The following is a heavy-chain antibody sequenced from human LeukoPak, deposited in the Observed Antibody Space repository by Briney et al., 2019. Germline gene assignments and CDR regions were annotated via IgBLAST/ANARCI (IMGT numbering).Heavy chain of an antibody. CDR1: GYTFTSYG. CDR3: ARDIGYSGYDWGSYYYYGMDV. CDR2: ISAYNGNT. D-gene: IGHD5-12*01. V-gene: IGHV1-18*01. Sequence: ASVKVSCKASGYTFTSYGISWVRQAPGQGLEWMGWISAYNGNTNYAQKLQGRVTMTTDTPTSTAYMELRSLRSDDTAVYYCARDIGYSGYDWGSYYYYGMDVWGQGTTVTVSS. J-gene: IGHJ6*02.